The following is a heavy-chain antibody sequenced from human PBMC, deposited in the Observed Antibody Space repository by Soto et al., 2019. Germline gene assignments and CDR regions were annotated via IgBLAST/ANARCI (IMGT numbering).Heavy chain of an antibody. Sequence: QVQVVESGGGLVKPGGSLRLSCAASGFTFSDYYMSWIRQAPGKGLEWVSFISSSSDSTKYADSVKGRFTISRDNAKNSLYLQLNSQRAEDTAVYYCARGGVKGTTSRGQVYNWGQGTLVTVSS. J-gene: IGHJ4*02. CDR1: GFTFSDYY. V-gene: IGHV3-11*06. D-gene: IGHD1-7*01. CDR3: ARGGVKGTTSRGQVYN. CDR2: ISSSSDST.